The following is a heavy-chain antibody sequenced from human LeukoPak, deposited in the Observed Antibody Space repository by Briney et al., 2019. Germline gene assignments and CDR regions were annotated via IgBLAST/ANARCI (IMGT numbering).Heavy chain of an antibody. CDR1: GGSFSGYY. D-gene: IGHD3-9*01. CDR2: INHSGST. V-gene: IGHV4-34*01. CDR3: ARGPAFILTGYSPGGFDY. J-gene: IGHJ4*02. Sequence: SETLSLTCAVYGGSFSGYYWSWIRQPPGKGLEWIGEINHSGSTNYNPSLKSRVTISVDTSKNQFSLKLSPVTAADTAVYYCARGPAFILTGYSPGGFDYWGQGTLVTVSS.